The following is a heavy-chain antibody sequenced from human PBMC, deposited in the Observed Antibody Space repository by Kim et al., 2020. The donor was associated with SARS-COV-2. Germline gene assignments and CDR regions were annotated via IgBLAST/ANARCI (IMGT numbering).Heavy chain of an antibody. D-gene: IGHD5-12*01. CDR2: IWYDGSNK. J-gene: IGHJ1*01. CDR1: GFTFSSYG. CDR3: AREGGYSGFGYFQH. Sequence: GGSLRLSCAASGFTFSSYGMHWVRQAPGKGLEWVAGIWYDGSNKYYADSVKGRFTISRDNSKNTLYLQMNSLRAEDTAVYYCAREGGYSGFGYFQHWGQGTLVTVSS. V-gene: IGHV3-33*01.